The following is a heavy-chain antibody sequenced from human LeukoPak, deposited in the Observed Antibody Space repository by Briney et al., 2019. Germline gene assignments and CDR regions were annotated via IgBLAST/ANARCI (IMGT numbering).Heavy chain of an antibody. V-gene: IGHV1-69*13. CDR2: IIPIFGTA. Sequence: ASVKVSCKVSGYTLTELSMHWVRQAPGQGLEWMGGIIPIFGTANYAQKFQGRVTITADESTSTAYMELSRLRSDDTAVYYCARDPTASIVVVPAAIFDYWGQGTLVTVSS. CDR3: ARDPTASIVVVPAAIFDY. J-gene: IGHJ4*02. D-gene: IGHD2-2*01. CDR1: GYTLTELS.